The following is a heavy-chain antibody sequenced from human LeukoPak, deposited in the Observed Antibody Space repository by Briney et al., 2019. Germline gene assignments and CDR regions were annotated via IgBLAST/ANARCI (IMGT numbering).Heavy chain of an antibody. CDR3: ARDPALVAATPYYFDY. CDR2: IYSSSSYI. J-gene: IGHJ4*02. V-gene: IGHV3-21*01. D-gene: IGHD2-15*01. Sequence: PWGSLRLSCAASGFTFSSYRMNWVRQAPGKGLEWVSSIYSSSSYIYYADSVKGRFTISRDNAKNSLYLQMNSLRAEDTAVYYCARDPALVAATPYYFDYWGQGTLVTVSS. CDR1: GFTFSSYR.